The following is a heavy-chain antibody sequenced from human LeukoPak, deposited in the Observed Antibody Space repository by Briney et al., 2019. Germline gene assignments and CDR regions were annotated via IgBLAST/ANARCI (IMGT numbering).Heavy chain of an antibody. J-gene: IGHJ6*03. Sequence: GGTLRLSCAASGFSFSSFAMNWVRQAPGKGLEWVSGINGSGGDTSYADSVKGRFTISRDNSKNTVDLQMNSLRAEDTALYYCAKGIYGSGSYYSNYYYYMDVWGKGTTVTISS. CDR2: INGSGGDT. D-gene: IGHD3-10*01. V-gene: IGHV3-23*01. CDR3: AKGIYGSGSYYSNYYYYMDV. CDR1: GFSFSSFA.